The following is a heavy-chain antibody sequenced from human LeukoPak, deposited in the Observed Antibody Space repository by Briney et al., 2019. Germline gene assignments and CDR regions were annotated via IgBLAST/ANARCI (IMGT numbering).Heavy chain of an antibody. Sequence: PSETLTLTCTVSGGSISSSSYYWGWIRQPPGKGLEWIGSIYYSGSTYYNPSLKSQVTISVDTSKNQFSLKLSSVTAADTAVYYCASLYSSGWSGYYYYMDVWGKGTTVPVSS. CDR2: IYYSGST. J-gene: IGHJ6*03. CDR3: ASLYSSGWSGYYYYMDV. V-gene: IGHV4-39*01. CDR1: GGSISSSSYY. D-gene: IGHD6-19*01.